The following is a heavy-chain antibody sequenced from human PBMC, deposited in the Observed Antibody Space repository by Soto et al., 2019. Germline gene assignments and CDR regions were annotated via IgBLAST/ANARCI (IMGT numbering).Heavy chain of an antibody. CDR1: GCTFSDFT. CDR3: ARNGTLTGYSYGMDV. CDR2: IIPIFDTA. Sequence: SVKVSCKASGCTFSDFTINWVRQAPGQRLEWMGGIIPIFDTANYAENFQGRVTITADESTSTSFMEVSSLRSEDTAVYYCARNGTLTGYSYGMDVWGQGTMVTAP. V-gene: IGHV1-69*13. D-gene: IGHD1-1*01. J-gene: IGHJ6*02.